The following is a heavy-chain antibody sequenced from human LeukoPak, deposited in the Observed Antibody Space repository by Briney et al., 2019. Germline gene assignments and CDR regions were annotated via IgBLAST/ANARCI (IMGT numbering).Heavy chain of an antibody. Sequence: NSGGSLRLSCVASGFTFSDHFMNWVRQAPGKGLEWVSSISSSGSSALYADPLRGRFTISRDNAKNSLYLQMNSLRPGDTAVYYCARERYSRSSHDALDLWGQGTMVTVSS. V-gene: IGHV3-21*01. J-gene: IGHJ3*01. CDR3: ARERYSRSSHDALDL. D-gene: IGHD6-6*01. CDR1: GFTFSDHF. CDR2: ISSSGSSA.